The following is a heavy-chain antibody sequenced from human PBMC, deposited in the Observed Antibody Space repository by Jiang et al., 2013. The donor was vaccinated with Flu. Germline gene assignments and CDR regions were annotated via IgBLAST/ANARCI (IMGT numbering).Heavy chain of an antibody. J-gene: IGHJ4*02. V-gene: IGHV4-59*08. CDR3: ARQSYSTSWNTEFDL. Sequence: VSGGSISRYYWSWIRQPPGKGLEWIGNIYHGGSTNYNPSLKSRVTMSVDTSKNQFSLKLTSVTAADTALYYCARQSYSTSWNTEFDLWGQGTQVTVSS. CDR2: IYHGGST. CDR1: GGSISRYY. D-gene: IGHD6-13*01.